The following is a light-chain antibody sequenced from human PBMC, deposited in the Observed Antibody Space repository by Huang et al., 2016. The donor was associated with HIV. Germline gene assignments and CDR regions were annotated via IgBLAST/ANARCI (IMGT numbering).Light chain of an antibody. CDR2: LGS. J-gene: IGKJ1*01. CDR1: QSLLHSNGYNY. V-gene: IGKV2-28*01. CDR3: MQALQTPWT. Sequence: DIVMTQSPRSLPVTPGEPASISCRSSQSLLHSNGYNYLDWFLQKPGQSPNLLIYLGSNRASGVPDRFSGSGSGTDFTLKISRVEAEDVGVYYCMQALQTPWTFGQGTKVEIK.